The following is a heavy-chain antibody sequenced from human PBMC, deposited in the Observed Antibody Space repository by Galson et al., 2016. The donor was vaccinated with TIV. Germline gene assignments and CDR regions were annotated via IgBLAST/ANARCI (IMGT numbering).Heavy chain of an antibody. CDR2: IIPIIGMT. CDR3: ARAGVGAARDGGDY. D-gene: IGHD6-6*01. J-gene: IGHJ4*02. V-gene: IGHV1-69*04. CDR1: GSIFSTYT. Sequence: QSGAEVKKPGESLKISCKASGSIFSTYTIFWVRQAPGQGLEWMGRIIPIIGMTNYAQKFQGRVTITADTSTNTAYMELGSLRSEDTAIYYCARAGVGAARDGGDYWGQGTLVTVSS.